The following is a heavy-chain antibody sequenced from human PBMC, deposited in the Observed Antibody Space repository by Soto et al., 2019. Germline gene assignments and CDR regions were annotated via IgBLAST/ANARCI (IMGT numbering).Heavy chain of an antibody. CDR3: ARRLYSSSPIDY. D-gene: IGHD6-6*01. J-gene: IGHJ4*02. CDR2: IYYSGST. V-gene: IGHV4-39*01. CDR1: GGSISSSSYY. Sequence: QLQLQESGPGLVKPSETLSLTCTVSGGSISSSSYYWGWIRQPPGKGLEWIGSIYYSGSTYYNPSLKSRVTISVDTSKTQFSLNLSSVTAADTAVYYCARRLYSSSPIDYWGQGTLVAVSS.